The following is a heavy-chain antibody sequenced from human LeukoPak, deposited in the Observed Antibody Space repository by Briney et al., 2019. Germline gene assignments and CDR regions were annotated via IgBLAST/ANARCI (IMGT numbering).Heavy chain of an antibody. J-gene: IGHJ6*02. D-gene: IGHD3-10*01. CDR1: GFTFSSYG. Sequence: PGGSLRRSCAASGFTFSSYGMHWVRQAPGKGLEWVAVIWYDGSNKYYADSVKGRFTISRDNSKNTLYLQMNSLRAEDTAVYYCASHYYGSGSYYYYYGMDVWGQGTTVTVSS. CDR2: IWYDGSNK. CDR3: ASHYYGSGSYYYYYGMDV. V-gene: IGHV3-33*01.